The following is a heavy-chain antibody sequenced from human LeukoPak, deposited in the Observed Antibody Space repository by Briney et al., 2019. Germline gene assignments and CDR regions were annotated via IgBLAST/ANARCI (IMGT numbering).Heavy chain of an antibody. Sequence: PGGSLRLSCAASGFTFSSFWMTWVRQAPGKGLEWVANIKEDGSEKYYVDSVKGRFTISRDNAKNSLYLQMNSLRAEDTAVYYCAITGSLRYFDYWGQGTLVTVSS. V-gene: IGHV3-7*01. J-gene: IGHJ4*02. CDR2: IKEDGSEK. CDR1: GFTFSSFW. D-gene: IGHD7-27*01. CDR3: AITGSLRYFDY.